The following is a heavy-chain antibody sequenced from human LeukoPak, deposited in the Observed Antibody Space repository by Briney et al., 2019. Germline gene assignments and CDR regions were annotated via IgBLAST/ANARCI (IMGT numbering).Heavy chain of an antibody. D-gene: IGHD1-20*01. Sequence: GGSLRLSCAASGFIVSSNYMSWVRQAPGKGLEWVSVIYSGGSTYYADSVKGRFTISRDNSKNTLFLQMNSLRAEDTAVYYCVRGEYYWNDLHLWGQGTLVTVSS. CDR1: GFIVSSNY. J-gene: IGHJ5*02. CDR2: IYSGGST. V-gene: IGHV3-66*01. CDR3: VRGEYYWNDLHL.